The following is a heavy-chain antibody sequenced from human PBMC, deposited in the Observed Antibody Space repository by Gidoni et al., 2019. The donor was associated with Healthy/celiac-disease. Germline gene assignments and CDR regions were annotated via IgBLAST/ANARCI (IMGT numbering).Heavy chain of an antibody. CDR2: IKPNSGGT. CDR3: ARDREWELLGGAFDI. J-gene: IGHJ3*02. V-gene: IGHV1-2*06. CDR1: GYTFTGYY. D-gene: IGHD1-26*01. Sequence: QVPLVQSGAEVNKPGASVKVSCKASGYTFTGYYMHWVRQAPGQGLEWMGRIKPNSGGTNYAQKFQGRVTMTRDTSISTAYMELRRLRSDDTAVYYCARDREWELLGGAFDIWGQGTMVTVSS.